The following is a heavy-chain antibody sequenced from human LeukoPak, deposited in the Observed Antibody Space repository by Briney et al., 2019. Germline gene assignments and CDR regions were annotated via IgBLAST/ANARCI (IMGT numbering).Heavy chain of an antibody. CDR2: IKQDGSEK. V-gene: IGHV3-7*02. J-gene: IGHJ6*03. D-gene: IGHD4-17*01. CDR1: GFTFSDSA. Sequence: PGGSLKLSCAASGFTFSDSAMHWVRQASGKGLEWVANIKQDGSEKYYVDSVKGRFTISRDNAKNSLYLQMNSLRAEDTAVYYCARVGYGDYYYYYYYMDVWAKGTTVTVSS. CDR3: ARVGYGDYYYYYYYMDV.